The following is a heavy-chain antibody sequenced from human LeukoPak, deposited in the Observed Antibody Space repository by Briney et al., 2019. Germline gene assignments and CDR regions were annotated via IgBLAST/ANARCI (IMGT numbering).Heavy chain of an antibody. V-gene: IGHV3-64*01. CDR2: VTSDGGST. J-gene: IGHJ1*01. Sequence: TGGSLRLSCAASGFTFASHGLHWVRQAPGKGLEFVSGVTSDGGSTYYANSVKGRFTISRDNSKNTLFLQMGSLRAEDTAVYYCARGGTLEYFQYWGQGTLVSVSS. CDR3: ARGGTLEYFQY. CDR1: GFTFASHG.